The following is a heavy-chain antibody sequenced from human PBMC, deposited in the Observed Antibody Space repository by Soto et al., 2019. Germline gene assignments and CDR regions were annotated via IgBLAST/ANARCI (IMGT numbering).Heavy chain of an antibody. D-gene: IGHD7-27*01. V-gene: IGHV4-30-2*01. CDR2: IYHSGST. CDR3: ARDRSGHFDY. CDR1: GGSMSSGTYS. J-gene: IGHJ4*02. Sequence: KSSETLSLTCAVSGGSMSSGTYSWSWIRQPPGKGLEWIGYIYHSGSTYYNPSLKSRVTISVDRSKNQFSLKMNSVTAADTAVYYCARDRSGHFDYWGQGTLVTVSS.